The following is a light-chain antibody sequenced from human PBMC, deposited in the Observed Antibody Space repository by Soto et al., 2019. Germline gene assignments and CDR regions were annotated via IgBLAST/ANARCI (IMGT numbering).Light chain of an antibody. CDR1: QSVSSSY. Sequence: EIVFTQSPGTLSVSPFERATLSCSXSQSVSSSYLAWYQQKPGQAPRLLMYGASNRATGIPDRFSGSGSGTDFTLTISRLEPEDFAVYYCQQYGRSPNTFGGGTKV. CDR3: QQYGRSPNT. CDR2: GAS. J-gene: IGKJ4*01. V-gene: IGKV3-20*01.